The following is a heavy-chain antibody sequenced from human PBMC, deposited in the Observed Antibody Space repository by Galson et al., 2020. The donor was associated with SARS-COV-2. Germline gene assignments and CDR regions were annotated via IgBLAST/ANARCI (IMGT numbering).Heavy chain of an antibody. CDR3: ARGFDY. Sequence: SETLSLTCTVSGGSISSYYWSWIRQPPGKGLEWIGYIYYSGSTNYNTSLKSRVTISVNTSKNQFSLKLSSVTAADTAVYYCARGFDYWGQGTLVTVSS. CDR2: IYYSGST. V-gene: IGHV4-59*01. CDR1: GGSISSYY. J-gene: IGHJ4*02.